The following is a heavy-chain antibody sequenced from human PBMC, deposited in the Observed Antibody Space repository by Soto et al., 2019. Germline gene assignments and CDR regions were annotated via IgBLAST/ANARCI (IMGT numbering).Heavy chain of an antibody. V-gene: IGHV1-3*04. J-gene: IGHJ6*02. Sequence: QVHLVQSGAEVKKPGASVKVSCKASGYSFSDYTIHWVRRAPGQPPEWMARINTGTASTEYSQKFQGRVTITRDTSATKAYMDLSSLRSEDTAVYYCARGPQDSYGMDVWGQGTTVTVS. CDR1: GYSFSDYT. CDR3: ARGPQDSYGMDV. CDR2: INTGTAST.